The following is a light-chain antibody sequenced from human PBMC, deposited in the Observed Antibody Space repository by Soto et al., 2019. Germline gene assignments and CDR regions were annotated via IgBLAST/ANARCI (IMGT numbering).Light chain of an antibody. CDR2: KAS. J-gene: IGKJ5*01. CDR3: QQHNSFSIT. Sequence: IQMTQSPSTLSGSVGDRVTITCRASQTISSWLAWYQQKPGKAPKLLIYKASSLESGVPSRFSGSGSGTEFTLTINSLQADDFAPYYCQQHNSFSITFCQ. CDR1: QTISSW. V-gene: IGKV1-5*03.